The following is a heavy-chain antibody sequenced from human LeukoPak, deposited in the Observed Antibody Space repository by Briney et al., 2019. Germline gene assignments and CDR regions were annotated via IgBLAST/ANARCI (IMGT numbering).Heavy chain of an antibody. CDR1: GFTFSTYW. D-gene: IGHD4-17*01. CDR2: INGDGTST. Sequence: GGSLRLSCAASGFTFSTYWMHWVRQAPGKGLLWVSRINGDGTSTKYADSVKGRFTISRDNARHTLYLQMNSLRAEDTAVYYCARASTTVPNRLDYWGQGTLVTVSS. V-gene: IGHV3-74*03. CDR3: ARASTTVPNRLDY. J-gene: IGHJ4*02.